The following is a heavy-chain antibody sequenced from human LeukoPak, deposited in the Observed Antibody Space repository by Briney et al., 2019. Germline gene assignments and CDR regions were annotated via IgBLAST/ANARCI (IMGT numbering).Heavy chain of an antibody. V-gene: IGHV3-23*01. D-gene: IGHD6-13*01. CDR2: ISCNGGST. CDR1: GFTFSSYA. J-gene: IGHJ4*02. CDR3: AKDQGALVAEDGKN. Sequence: GGSLRLSCAASGFTFSSYAMSWVRQAPGKGLEWVSAISCNGGSTYYADSVKGRFTISRDNSKNKLYLQINRLGDEDTAVYYCAKDQGALVAEDGKNWGQGTLVTVSS.